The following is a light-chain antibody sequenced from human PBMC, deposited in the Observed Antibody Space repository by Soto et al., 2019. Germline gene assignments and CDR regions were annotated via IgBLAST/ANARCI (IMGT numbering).Light chain of an antibody. CDR3: SSYTNSRTLVV. Sequence: QSALTQPASVSGSPGQSITISCTGTSSDVGDYDYVSWYQQHPGKAPKLMIYEVSNRPSGVSNRFSASKSGNTASLTISGLQAEDEADYYCSSYTNSRTLVVFGGGTKLTVL. J-gene: IGLJ2*01. V-gene: IGLV2-14*01. CDR1: SSDVGDYDY. CDR2: EVS.